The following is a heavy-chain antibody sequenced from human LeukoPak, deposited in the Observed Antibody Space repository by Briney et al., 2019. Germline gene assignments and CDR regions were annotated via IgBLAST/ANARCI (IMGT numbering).Heavy chain of an antibody. Sequence: PSETLSLTCAVSGGSISSGGYSWSWIRQPPGKGLEWIGYIYHSGSTYYNPSLESRVTISVDRSKNQFSLKLSSVTAADTAVYYCAREKRYCIGGSCYSDDWFDPWGQGTLVTVSS. CDR3: AREKRYCIGGSCYSDDWFDP. V-gene: IGHV4-30-2*01. J-gene: IGHJ5*02. CDR2: IYHSGST. D-gene: IGHD2-15*01. CDR1: GGSISSGGYS.